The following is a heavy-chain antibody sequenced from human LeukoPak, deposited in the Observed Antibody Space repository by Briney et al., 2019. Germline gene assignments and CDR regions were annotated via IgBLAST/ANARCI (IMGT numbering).Heavy chain of an antibody. D-gene: IGHD6-13*01. CDR1: GFTFSSYG. CDR3: ARLTYSSSWFRDY. Sequence: PGGSLRLSCAASGFTFSSYGMHWVRQAPGKGLEWVALISYDGSNKYYADSAKGRFTISRDNSKNTLYLQMNSLRAEDTAVYYCARLTYSSSWFRDYWGQGTLVTVSS. CDR2: ISYDGSNK. J-gene: IGHJ4*02. V-gene: IGHV3-30*03.